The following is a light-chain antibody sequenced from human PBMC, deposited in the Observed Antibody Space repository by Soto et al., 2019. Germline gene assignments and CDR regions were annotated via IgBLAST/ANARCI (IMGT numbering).Light chain of an antibody. J-gene: IGLJ2*01. CDR3: QSYDSSLSVI. CDR2: VNI. CDR1: SSNIGAGYD. V-gene: IGLV1-40*01. Sequence: QAVLTQPPSVSGAPGQTITISCTGDSSNIGAGYDVHWYQQLPGTAPKLLIYVNINRPSGVPDRFSASRSDSSACLAITGLQAEDEADYYCQSYDSSLSVIFGGGTKVTVL.